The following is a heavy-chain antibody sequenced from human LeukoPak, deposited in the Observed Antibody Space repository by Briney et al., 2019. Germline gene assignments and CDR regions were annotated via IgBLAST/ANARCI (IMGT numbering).Heavy chain of an antibody. CDR2: INHSGST. V-gene: IGHV4-34*01. Sequence: SETLSLTCAVYGGSFSGYYWSWIRQPPGKGLEWIGEINHSGSTNYNPSLKSRVTISVDTSKNQFSLKLSSVTAADTAVYYCARRRDYGDYFDYWGQGTLVTVSS. J-gene: IGHJ4*02. D-gene: IGHD4-17*01. CDR1: GGSFSGYY. CDR3: ARRRDYGDYFDY.